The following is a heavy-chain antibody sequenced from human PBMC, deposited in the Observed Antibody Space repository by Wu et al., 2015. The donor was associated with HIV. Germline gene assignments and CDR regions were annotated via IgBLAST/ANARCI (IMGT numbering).Heavy chain of an antibody. D-gene: IGHD7-27*01. Sequence: VQSGGEVKKPGASVKVSCKASGYNFINHGISWVRQAPGQGLEWMGYVSAYNGKTHYKQTLQGRVTMTTDTSTTTAFMELRGLRSDDTAVYFCARANWELGGDAFDIWGQGTMVTVSS. J-gene: IGHJ3*02. CDR1: GYNFINHG. CDR2: VSAYNGKT. V-gene: IGHV1-18*01. CDR3: ARANWELGGDAFDI.